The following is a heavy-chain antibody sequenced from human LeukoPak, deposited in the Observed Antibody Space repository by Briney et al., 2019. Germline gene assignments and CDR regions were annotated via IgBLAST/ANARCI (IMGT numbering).Heavy chain of an antibody. J-gene: IGHJ4*02. CDR2: TIPIFGTA. V-gene: IGHV1-69*13. CDR3: ARTTIFGVVYFDY. CDR1: GGTFISYA. D-gene: IGHD3-3*01. Sequence: GASVKVSCKASGGTFISYAISWVRQAPGQGLEWMGGTIPIFGTANYAQKFQGRVTITADESTSTAYMELSSLRSEDTAVYYCARTTIFGVVYFDYWGQGTLVTVSS.